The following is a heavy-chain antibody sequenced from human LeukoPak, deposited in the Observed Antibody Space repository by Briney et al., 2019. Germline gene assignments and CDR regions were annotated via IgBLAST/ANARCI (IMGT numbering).Heavy chain of an antibody. V-gene: IGHV3-30-3*01. CDR3: ARGLAAAGTASPYYYYGMDV. Sequence: GGSLRLSCAASGFTLSSYAMHWVRQAPGKGLEWVAVISYDGSNKYYADSVKGRFTISRDNSKNTLYLQMNSLRAEDTAVYYCARGLAAAGTASPYYYYGMDVWGQGTTVTVSS. D-gene: IGHD6-13*01. CDR1: GFTLSSYA. J-gene: IGHJ6*02. CDR2: ISYDGSNK.